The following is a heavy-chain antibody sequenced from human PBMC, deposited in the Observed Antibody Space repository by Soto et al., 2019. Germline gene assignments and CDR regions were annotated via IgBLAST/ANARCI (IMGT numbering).Heavy chain of an antibody. CDR1: GFSLSTSGVG. Sequence: QITLKESGPTLVKPTQTLTLTCTFSGFSLSTSGVGVGWIRQPPGKALEWLALIYWDDDKRYSPSLKSRLTNTNDSSKNXXVXTXXNMDPVDTATYYCAHTTAYYYGSGRDEYYYYGMDVWGQGTTVTVSS. D-gene: IGHD3-10*01. CDR2: IYWDDDK. V-gene: IGHV2-5*02. CDR3: AHTTAYYYGSGRDEYYYYGMDV. J-gene: IGHJ6*02.